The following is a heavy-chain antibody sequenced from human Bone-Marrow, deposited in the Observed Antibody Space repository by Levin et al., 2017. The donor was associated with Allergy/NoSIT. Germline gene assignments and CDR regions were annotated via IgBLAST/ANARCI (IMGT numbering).Heavy chain of an antibody. CDR2: INPNSGGT. CDR3: ARDGELGELSVYSNWFDP. D-gene: IGHD3-16*02. CDR1: GYTFTGYY. Sequence: ASVKVSCKASGYTFTGYYMHWVRQAPGQGLEWMGWINPNSGGTNYAQKFQGRVTMTRDTSISTAYMELSRLRSDDTAVYYCARDGELGELSVYSNWFDPWGQGTLVTVSS. V-gene: IGHV1-2*02. J-gene: IGHJ5*02.